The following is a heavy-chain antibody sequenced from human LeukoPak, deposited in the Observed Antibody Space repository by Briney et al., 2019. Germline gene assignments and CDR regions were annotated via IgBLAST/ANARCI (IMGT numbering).Heavy chain of an antibody. Sequence: PGGSLRLSCAASGFTFSSYVMHWVRQAPGKGLEWVAVISYDGSNKYYADSVKGRFTISRDNSKNTLNLQMNSLRAEDTAVYHCAKSQYYYDSSGYKAQHYFDYWGQGTLVTVSS. V-gene: IGHV3-30*18. CDR3: AKSQYYYDSSGYKAQHYFDY. D-gene: IGHD3-22*01. CDR2: ISYDGSNK. J-gene: IGHJ4*02. CDR1: GFTFSSYV.